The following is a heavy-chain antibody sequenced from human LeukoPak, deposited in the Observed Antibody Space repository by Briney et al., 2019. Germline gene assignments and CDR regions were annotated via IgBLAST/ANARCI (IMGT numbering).Heavy chain of an antibody. CDR2: INHSGST. CDR1: GGSFSGYY. V-gene: IGHV4-34*01. J-gene: IGHJ6*02. Sequence: SETLSLTCAVYGGSFSGYYWSWIRQPPGKGLEWIGEINHSGSTNYNPSLKSRVTISVDTSKNQFSLKPSSVTAADTAVYYCARVARYYYYGMDVWGQGTTVTVSS. CDR3: ARVARYYYYGMDV.